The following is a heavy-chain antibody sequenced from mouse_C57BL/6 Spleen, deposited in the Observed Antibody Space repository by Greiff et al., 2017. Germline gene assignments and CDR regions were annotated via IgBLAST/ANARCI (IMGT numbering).Heavy chain of an antibody. D-gene: IGHD1-1*01. V-gene: IGHV1-19*01. J-gene: IGHJ2*01. CDR3: ARGTTVVATVDY. Sequence: VQLQQSGPVLVKPGASVKMSCKASGYTFTDYYMNWVKQSHGKSLEWIGVINPYNGGTSYNQKFKGKATLTVDKSSSTAYMELNSLTSEDSAVYYCARGTTVVATVDYWGQGTTLTVAS. CDR1: GYTFTDYY. CDR2: INPYNGGT.